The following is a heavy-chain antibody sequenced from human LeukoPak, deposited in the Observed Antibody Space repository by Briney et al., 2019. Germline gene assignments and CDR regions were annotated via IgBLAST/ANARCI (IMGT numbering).Heavy chain of an antibody. D-gene: IGHD5/OR15-5a*01. Sequence: TSESLSLTCTVSGVSISGYYWSWIRQPAGKGLAWLGRITASGSTNYNPSLKSRVTMSVDTSNNQFSLELSSVTAADTAVYYCARDRGSTTLHYFDYWGQGALVAVSS. CDR2: ITASGST. CDR1: GVSISGYY. V-gene: IGHV4-4*07. CDR3: ARDRGSTTLHYFDY. J-gene: IGHJ4*02.